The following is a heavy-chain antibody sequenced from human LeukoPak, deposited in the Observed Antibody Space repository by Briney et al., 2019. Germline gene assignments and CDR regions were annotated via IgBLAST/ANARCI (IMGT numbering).Heavy chain of an antibody. CDR2: TYYRSKWYT. CDR3: ARDPTGDLYFGL. Sequence: SQTLSLTCAISGDSVSSNSAAWNWIRQSPSGGLEWLGRTYYRSKWYTNYAVSVKSRITINPDTSKNQFSLQLNSVTPDDTAVYYCARDPTGDLYFGLWGRGTLVTVSS. V-gene: IGHV6-1*01. D-gene: IGHD7-27*01. CDR1: GDSVSSNSAA. J-gene: IGHJ2*01.